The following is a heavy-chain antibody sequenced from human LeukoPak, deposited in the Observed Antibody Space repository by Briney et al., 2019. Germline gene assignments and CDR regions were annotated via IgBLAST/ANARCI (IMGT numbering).Heavy chain of an antibody. CDR1: GFTVSSNY. J-gene: IGHJ4*02. D-gene: IGHD3-10*01. CDR3: ARDMAN. CDR2: IDGGGST. Sequence: AGGSLRLSCAASGFTVSSNYMNWVRQAPGKGLEWVSVIDGGGSTYYADSVKGRFTISRDNSENTLYLQMNSLRAEDTAVYYCARDMANWGQGTLVTVSS. V-gene: IGHV3-53*01.